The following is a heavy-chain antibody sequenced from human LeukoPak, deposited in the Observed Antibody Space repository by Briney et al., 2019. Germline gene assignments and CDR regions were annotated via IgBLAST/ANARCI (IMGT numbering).Heavy chain of an antibody. J-gene: IGHJ4*02. CDR1: GFTFSSYA. CDR3: AKNSASGSYSMAFFDY. Sequence: GGSLRLSCAVSGFTFSSYAMSWVRQAPGKGLEWVSSTSGIGVSTYYADSLKGRFTISRDNSKNTLYLQMNNLRAEDTAVYYCAKNSASGSYSMAFFDYWGQGTLVTVSS. V-gene: IGHV3-23*01. CDR2: TSGIGVST. D-gene: IGHD3-10*01.